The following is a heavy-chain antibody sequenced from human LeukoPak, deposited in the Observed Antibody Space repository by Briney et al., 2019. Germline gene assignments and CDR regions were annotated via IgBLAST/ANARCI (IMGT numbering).Heavy chain of an antibody. CDR1: GFTFSSYA. CDR3: AKDQTIFGVVIIPHYFDY. Sequence: GESLRLSCAASGFTFSSYAMSWVRQAPGKGLEWVSAISGSGGSTYYADSVKGRFTISRDNSKNTLYLQMNSLRAEDTAVYYCAKDQTIFGVVIIPHYFDYWGQGTLVTVSS. CDR2: ISGSGGST. V-gene: IGHV3-23*01. D-gene: IGHD3-3*01. J-gene: IGHJ4*02.